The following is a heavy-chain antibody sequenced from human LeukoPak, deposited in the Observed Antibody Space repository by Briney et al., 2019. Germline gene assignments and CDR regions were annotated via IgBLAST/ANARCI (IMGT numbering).Heavy chain of an antibody. Sequence: PSETLSLTCVVSGVSITTDYWSWVRQPAGKGLEYIGRVHALGDSNYNPSLKSRFTMSVDTSKNLFSLNLDSVTAADTAVYYCVYSAVGSTATSVFDYWGQGILVTVSS. CDR1: GVSITTDY. CDR3: VYSAVGSTATSVFDY. CDR2: VHALGDS. D-gene: IGHD4-17*01. J-gene: IGHJ4*02. V-gene: IGHV4-4*07.